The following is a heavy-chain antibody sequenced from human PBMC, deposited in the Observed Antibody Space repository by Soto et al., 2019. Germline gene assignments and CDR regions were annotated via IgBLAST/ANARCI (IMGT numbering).Heavy chain of an antibody. V-gene: IGHV4-31*03. CDR3: AHSLRSFYYFGLDV. J-gene: IGHJ6*02. CDR1: GDSVSSVGFH. Sequence: SETLSLTCTVSGDSVSSVGFHWAWLRRPPGKGLEWVGYIYYGGSTYYRPSLESRVHISLDTSKNQFSLKLTSVTAADTAVYYCAHSLRSFYYFGLDVWGQGTTVTVSS. D-gene: IGHD3-10*01. CDR2: IYYGGST.